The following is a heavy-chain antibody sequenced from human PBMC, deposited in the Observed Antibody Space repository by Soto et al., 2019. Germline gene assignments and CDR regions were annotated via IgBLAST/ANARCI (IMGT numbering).Heavy chain of an antibody. V-gene: IGHV5-10-1*03. CDR3: ARWFFGSRETTDSPYFDY. CDR2: IDPSDSYT. D-gene: IGHD1-7*01. J-gene: IGHJ4*02. CDR1: GYSFTRYW. Sequence: EVQLVQSGAEVKKPGESLRISCKGSGYSFTRYWISWVRQMPGKGLEWMGRIDPSDSYTNYSPSFQGHVTISADKSISTAYLQWSSLKASDTAMYYCARWFFGSRETTDSPYFDYWGQGTLVTVSS.